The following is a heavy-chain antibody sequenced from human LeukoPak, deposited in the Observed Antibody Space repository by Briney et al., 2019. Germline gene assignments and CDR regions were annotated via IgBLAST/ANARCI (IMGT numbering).Heavy chain of an antibody. CDR1: GFTVSSIY. V-gene: IGHV3-66*02. Sequence: PGGSLRLSCAASGFTVSSIYMNWVRQAPGKGLERVSIIYSDGSAYYADSVRGRFTISRNDSNNTLSLQMNNLKPEDSAVYYCARDVPAPHWGQGTLVTVSS. J-gene: IGHJ1*01. CDR3: ARDVPAPH. D-gene: IGHD2-2*01. CDR2: IYSDGSA.